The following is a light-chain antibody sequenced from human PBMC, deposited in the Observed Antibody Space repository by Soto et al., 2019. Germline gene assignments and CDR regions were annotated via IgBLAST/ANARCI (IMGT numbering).Light chain of an antibody. CDR1: SSDVGGYNY. CDR3: SSYTSSSPL. Sequence: QSVLTQPASVSGSPGQSITISCTGTSSDVGGYNYVSWYQQHPGKAPKLMIYDVSNRPSGVSNRFSGSKSGNTASLTISGLQAEDEADYYCSSYTSSSPLFRGGTKLTVL. CDR2: DVS. V-gene: IGLV2-14*01. J-gene: IGLJ2*01.